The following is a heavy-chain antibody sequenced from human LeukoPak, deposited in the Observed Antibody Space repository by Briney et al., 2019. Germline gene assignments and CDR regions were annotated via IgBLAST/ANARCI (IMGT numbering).Heavy chain of an antibody. V-gene: IGHV4-39*07. Sequence: SETLYLTCTVSGGSISSSSYYWGWIRQPPGKGLEWIGSIYHSGSTYYNPSLKSRVTISVDTSKNQFSLKLSSVTAADTAVYYCASRISITMVRGGPPYYFDYWGQGTLVTLSS. CDR2: IYHSGST. CDR1: GGSISSSSYY. CDR3: ASRISITMVRGGPPYYFDY. J-gene: IGHJ4*02. D-gene: IGHD3-10*01.